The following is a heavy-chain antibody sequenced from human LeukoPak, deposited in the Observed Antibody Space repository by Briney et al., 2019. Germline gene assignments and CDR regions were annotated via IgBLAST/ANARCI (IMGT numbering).Heavy chain of an antibody. J-gene: IGHJ6*03. CDR3: ASQSTASDRYYYYMDV. CDR1: GYTFTSYG. CDR2: ISAYNGNT. D-gene: IGHD5-18*01. Sequence: GASVKVSCKASGYTFTSYGISWVRQAPGQGLEWMGWISAYNGNTNYAQKFQGRVTITADKSTSTAYMELSSLRSEDTAVYYCASQSTASDRYYYYMDVWGKGTTVTVSS. V-gene: IGHV1-18*01.